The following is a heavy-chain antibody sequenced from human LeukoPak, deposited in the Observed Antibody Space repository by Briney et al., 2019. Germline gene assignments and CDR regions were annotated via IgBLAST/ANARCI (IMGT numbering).Heavy chain of an antibody. V-gene: IGHV3-11*01. CDR1: GSTFSDYY. CDR2: ISSSGSTI. Sequence: SGGSLRLSCAASGSTFSDYYMSWIRQAPGKGLEWVSYISSSGSTIYYADSVKGRFTISRDNAKNSLYLQMNSLRAEDTAVYYCARDRRRYYGSGSYYPDYWGQGTLVTVSS. J-gene: IGHJ4*02. CDR3: ARDRRRYYGSGSYYPDY. D-gene: IGHD3-10*01.